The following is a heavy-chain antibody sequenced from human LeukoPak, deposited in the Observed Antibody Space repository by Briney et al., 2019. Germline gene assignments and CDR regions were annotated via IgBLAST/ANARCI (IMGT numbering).Heavy chain of an antibody. CDR3: ARMTTVTSYYFDY. CDR1: GFNVSSNY. V-gene: IGHV3-53*01. Sequence: GGSLRLSCAASGFNVSSNYMSWVRQAPGKGLEWVSVIYSGGSTYYADSVKGRFTISRDNSKNTLYLQMNSLRAEDTAVYYCARMTTVTSYYFDYWGQGTLVTVSS. CDR2: IYSGGST. J-gene: IGHJ4*02. D-gene: IGHD4-17*01.